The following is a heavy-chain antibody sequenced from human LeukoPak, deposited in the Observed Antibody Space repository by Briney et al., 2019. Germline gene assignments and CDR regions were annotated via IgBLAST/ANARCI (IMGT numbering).Heavy chain of an antibody. V-gene: IGHV4-39*01. CDR3: ANLLWRPYLYYYYYYMDV. D-gene: IGHD2-21*01. J-gene: IGHJ6*03. CDR2: IYYSGST. Sequence: SETLSLTCTVSGGSISSSSYYWGWIRQPPGKGLEWIGSIYYSGSTYYNPSLKSRVTISVDTSKNQFSLKLSSVTAADTAVYYCANLLWRPYLYYYYYYMDVWGKGTTVTVSS. CDR1: GGSISSSSYY.